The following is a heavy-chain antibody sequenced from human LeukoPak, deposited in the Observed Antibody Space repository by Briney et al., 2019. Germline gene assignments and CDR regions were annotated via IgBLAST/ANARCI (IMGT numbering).Heavy chain of an antibody. CDR3: YGLDV. CDR1: GFTFGGYA. CDR2: ISAGSEDS. Sequence: GGSLRLSCTASGFTFGGYAMSWVRQAPGKGLDWVSSISAGSEDSYYADSVNGRVTISRDNSKSTLYLQMNSLRRDDPAVYYYYGLDVWGQGGTVTVSS. V-gene: IGHV3-23*01. J-gene: IGHJ6*02.